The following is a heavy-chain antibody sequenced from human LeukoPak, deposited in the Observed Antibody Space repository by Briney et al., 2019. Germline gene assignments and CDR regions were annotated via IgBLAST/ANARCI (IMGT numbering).Heavy chain of an antibody. CDR3: ARVLDYDFWSGYTFVLDY. J-gene: IGHJ4*02. Sequence: GASVKVSCKASGYTFTSYYMHWVRQAPGQGLEWMGIINPSGGSTSYAQKFQGRVTMTRDTSTSTVYMELSSLRSEDTAVYYCARVLDYDFWSGYTFVLDYWGQGTLVTVSS. D-gene: IGHD3-3*01. V-gene: IGHV1-46*01. CDR2: INPSGGST. CDR1: GYTFTSYY.